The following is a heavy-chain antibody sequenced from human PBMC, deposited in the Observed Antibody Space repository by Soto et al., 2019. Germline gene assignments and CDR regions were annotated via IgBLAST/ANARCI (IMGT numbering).Heavy chain of an antibody. J-gene: IGHJ4*02. CDR1: GFTFNSYA. Sequence: GGSLRLSCAASGFTFNSYAMSWVRQAPGKGLEWVSVISGSGGSTYYADPVKGRFTISRDNSKNTLYLQMNSLRAEDTAVYYCAKVRPGYYDSSGYYDYWGQGTLVTVSS. D-gene: IGHD3-22*01. CDR2: ISGSGGST. CDR3: AKVRPGYYDSSGYYDY. V-gene: IGHV3-23*01.